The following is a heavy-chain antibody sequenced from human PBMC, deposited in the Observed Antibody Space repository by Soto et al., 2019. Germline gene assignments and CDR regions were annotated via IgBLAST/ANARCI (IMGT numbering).Heavy chain of an antibody. CDR2: ISAYNGNT. J-gene: IGHJ3*02. D-gene: IGHD3-10*01. Sequence: QVQLVQSGAEVKKPGASVKVSCKASGYTFTSYGISWVRQAPGQGLEWMGWISAYNGNTNYAQKLQGRVTMTTDTSTSTAYMELRSLRSDDTAVYYCARSLLLLWFGEPLNDAFDIWGQGTMVTVSS. V-gene: IGHV1-18*01. CDR3: ARSLLLLWFGEPLNDAFDI. CDR1: GYTFTSYG.